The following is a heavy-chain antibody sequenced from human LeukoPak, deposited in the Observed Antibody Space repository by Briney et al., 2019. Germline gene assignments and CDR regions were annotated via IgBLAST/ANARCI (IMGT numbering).Heavy chain of an antibody. V-gene: IGHV1-2*02. J-gene: IGHJ4*02. CDR3: SNEDKYCKTTTCDDY. CDR1: GYAFTVRY. Sequence: GASVKVSCKASGYAFTVRYMHWVRQVPGQGLEWMGFIKPDSGFTNYAEKFQDRVTMSRDTSITTVYMELSSLGSGDTALYYCSNEDKYCKTTTCDDYWGQGTLVTVSS. CDR2: IKPDSGFT. D-gene: IGHD2/OR15-2a*01.